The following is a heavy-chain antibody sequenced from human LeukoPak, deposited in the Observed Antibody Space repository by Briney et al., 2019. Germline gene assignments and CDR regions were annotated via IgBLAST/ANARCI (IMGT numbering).Heavy chain of an antibody. CDR2: IYYSGST. J-gene: IGHJ5*02. Sequence: PSETLSLTCTVSGGSSSSSRYYWGWIRQPPGKGLEWLGSIYYSGSTYYTPSLKSRVTISVDTSKNQFSLKLSSVTAADTAVYYCARHPYQLLWLSWFDPWGQGTLVTVSS. CDR3: ARHPYQLLWLSWFDP. CDR1: GGSSSSSRYY. D-gene: IGHD2-2*01. V-gene: IGHV4-39*01.